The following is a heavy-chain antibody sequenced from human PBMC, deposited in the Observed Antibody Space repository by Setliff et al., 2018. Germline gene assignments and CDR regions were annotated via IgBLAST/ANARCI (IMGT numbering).Heavy chain of an antibody. V-gene: IGHV4-39*01. CDR1: GGSISSTNCY. Sequence: SETLSLTCSVSGGSISSTNCYWGWVRQPPGKGLEWIGTISYNGATYYNPSLRSRLTISIDRSKNQFSLNLTSVTAADTAVYYCARRDGDYYPIGYWGHGTLVTVSS. CDR3: ARRDGDYYPIGY. D-gene: IGHD4-17*01. J-gene: IGHJ4*01. CDR2: ISYNGAT.